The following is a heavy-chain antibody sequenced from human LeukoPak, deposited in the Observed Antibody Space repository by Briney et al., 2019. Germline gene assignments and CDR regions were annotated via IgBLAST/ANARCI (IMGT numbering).Heavy chain of an antibody. V-gene: IGHV3-23*01. CDR3: AKEQRIRHCSEGVCMEGYYFDY. Sequence: GGSLRLSCPGTGFNFNMFAINWVRQAPGKGLEWVSGLSRGGGTTSYADSVKGRFTISRDNSKKTVFLQMNSLKSDDTAVYYCAKEQRIRHCSEGVCMEGYYFDYWGQGTLVTVSS. D-gene: IGHD6-25*01. CDR2: LSRGGGTT. J-gene: IGHJ4*02. CDR1: GFNFNMFA.